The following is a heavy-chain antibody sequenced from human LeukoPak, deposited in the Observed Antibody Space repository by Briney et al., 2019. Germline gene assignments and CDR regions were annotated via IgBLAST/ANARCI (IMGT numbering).Heavy chain of an antibody. J-gene: IGHJ4*02. V-gene: IGHV3-30*04. CDR1: GFNFGSYA. CDR2: ISYDGGYQ. Sequence: GGSLRLSCVASGFNFGSYAMDWVRQAPGKGLEWVGDISYDGGYQSYAVSVRGRFTISRDNSKNMLYLQMNSLRPEDAAVYYCATESSLSNWGRGTLVTVS. CDR3: ATESSLSN.